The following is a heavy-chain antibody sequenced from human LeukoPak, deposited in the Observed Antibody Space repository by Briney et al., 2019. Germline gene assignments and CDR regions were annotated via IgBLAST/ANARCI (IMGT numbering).Heavy chain of an antibody. D-gene: IGHD3-9*01. V-gene: IGHV3-9*03. J-gene: IGHJ4*02. Sequence: GRSLRLSCAASGFTFDDYAMHWVRQAPGKGLEWVSGISWNSGSIGYADSVKGRFTISRDNAKNSLYLQMNSLRAEDMALYYCAKDPYDILTGYFDYWGQGTLVTVSS. CDR1: GFTFDDYA. CDR3: AKDPYDILTGYFDY. CDR2: ISWNSGSI.